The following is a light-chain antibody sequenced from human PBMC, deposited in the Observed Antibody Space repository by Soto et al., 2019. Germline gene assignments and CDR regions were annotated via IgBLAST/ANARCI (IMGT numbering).Light chain of an antibody. CDR1: NSDVGGYNY. V-gene: IGLV2-14*01. Sequence: QSVLTQPASVSGSPGQSITISCSGTNSDVGGYNYVSWYQQHPGKAPKLMIYDVSYWPSGISNRFSGSKSDNTASLTISGLQAEDEADYYCSSYTTSSLYVFGTGTKVT. CDR2: DVS. CDR3: SSYTTSSLYV. J-gene: IGLJ1*01.